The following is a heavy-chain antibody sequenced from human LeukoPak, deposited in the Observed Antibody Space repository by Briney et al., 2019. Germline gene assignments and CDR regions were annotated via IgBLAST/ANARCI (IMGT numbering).Heavy chain of an antibody. J-gene: IGHJ4*02. CDR2: INHRGST. CDR3: ARGKSKFDY. CDR1: GGSFSGYY. V-gene: IGHV4-34*01. Sequence: SETLSLTCAVYGGSFSGYYWSWIRQPPGKGLEWIGEINHRGSTNYNPSLKSRVTVSLDTSKNQFSLKLSSVTAADTAVYYCARGKSKFDYWGQGTLVTVSS.